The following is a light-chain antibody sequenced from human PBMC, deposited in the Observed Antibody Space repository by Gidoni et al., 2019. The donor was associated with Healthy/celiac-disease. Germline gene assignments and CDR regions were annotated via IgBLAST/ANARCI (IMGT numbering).Light chain of an antibody. Sequence: DIVMTQSPLSLPVTPGEPASISCRSSQSLLHSNGYNYLDWYLQKPGHSPQLLIYLGSNRASGVPDRFSGSGSGTDFTLKISRVEAEDVGVYYCMQALQTPLTFXXXTRLEIK. V-gene: IGKV2-28*01. CDR1: QSLLHSNGYNY. CDR3: MQALQTPLT. J-gene: IGKJ5*01. CDR2: LGS.